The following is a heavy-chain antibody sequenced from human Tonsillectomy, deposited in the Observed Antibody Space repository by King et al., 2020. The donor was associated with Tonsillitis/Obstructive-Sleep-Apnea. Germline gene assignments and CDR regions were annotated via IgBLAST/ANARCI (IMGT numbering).Heavy chain of an antibody. CDR2: INHSGST. V-gene: IGHV4-34*01. J-gene: IGHJ4*02. CDR1: GGSFSGYY. CDR3: ARGRVDIVVVPAAESASETYYFDY. D-gene: IGHD2-2*03. Sequence: VQLQQWGAGLLKPSETLSLTCAVYGGSFSGYYWSWIRQPPGKGLEWIWEINHSGSTNYNPSLKSRVTISVDTSKNQFSLKLSSVTAADTAVFYCARGRVDIVVVPAAESASETYYFDYWGQGTLVTVSS.